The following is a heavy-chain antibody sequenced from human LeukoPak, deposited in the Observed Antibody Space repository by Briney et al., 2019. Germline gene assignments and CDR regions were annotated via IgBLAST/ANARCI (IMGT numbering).Heavy chain of an antibody. V-gene: IGHV1-2*02. CDR2: INPNSGGT. CDR1: GSTFNGFY. CDR3: ARWMATVTTPDY. D-gene: IGHD4-11*01. Sequence: GASVKVSCTASGSTFNGFYLHWVGQAPGQGLEWMGWINPNSGGTNYAQKFQGRVTMTRDTSISTAYMELSRLRSDDTAVYYCARWMATVTTPDYWGQGTLVTVSS. J-gene: IGHJ4*02.